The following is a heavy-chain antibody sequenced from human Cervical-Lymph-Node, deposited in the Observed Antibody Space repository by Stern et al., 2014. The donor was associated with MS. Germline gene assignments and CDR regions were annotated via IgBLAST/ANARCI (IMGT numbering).Heavy chain of an antibody. CDR2: ISNGSSII. D-gene: IGHD6-19*01. V-gene: IGHV3-48*01. CDR1: GFTFSSYG. CDR3: ARDLPKGVAGPGFDF. Sequence: EVQLVESGGGLVKPGGSLRLSCAASGFTFSSYGMNWVRQAPGQGLAWVSSISNGSSIIYYTDSGKGRFTVSRDDAKKSLYLQMNNLRAEDTAVYYCARDLPKGVAGPGFDFWGQGTLVTVSS. J-gene: IGHJ4*02.